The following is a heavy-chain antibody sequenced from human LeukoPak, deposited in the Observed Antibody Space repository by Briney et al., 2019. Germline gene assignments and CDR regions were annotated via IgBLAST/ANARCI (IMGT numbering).Heavy chain of an antibody. Sequence: PSETLSLTCTVSGGSISSYYWSWIRQPPGKGLEWIGYIYYSGSTNYNPSLKSRVTISVDTSKNQFSLKLSSVTAADTAVYYCARGETVVVPAATGAYYYYGMDVWGQGTTVTVSS. D-gene: IGHD2-2*01. J-gene: IGHJ6*02. CDR1: GGSISSYY. CDR2: IYYSGST. V-gene: IGHV4-59*01. CDR3: ARGETVVVPAATGAYYYYGMDV.